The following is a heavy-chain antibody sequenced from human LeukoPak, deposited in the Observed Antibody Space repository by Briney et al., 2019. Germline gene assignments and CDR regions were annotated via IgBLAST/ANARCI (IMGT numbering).Heavy chain of an antibody. J-gene: IGHJ5*02. D-gene: IGHD3-10*01. V-gene: IGHV3-48*01. CDR3: ARDVWFGDYNWFDP. CDR1: GFPFSSYS. CDR2: ISSASNTI. Sequence: GEPLKISCAASGFPFSSYSTNWVRQAPGKGLEWISYISSASNTIYYADSVKGRFTISRDNPKNSVYLQMNALRAEDTAMYCCARDVWFGDYNWFDPWGQGTLVAVSS.